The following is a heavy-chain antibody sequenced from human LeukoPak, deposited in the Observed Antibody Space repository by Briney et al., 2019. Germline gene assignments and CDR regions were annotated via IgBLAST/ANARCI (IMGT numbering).Heavy chain of an antibody. CDR3: AKKLSGTYEEGMQQ. CDR2: ISGGGART. J-gene: IGHJ1*01. V-gene: IGHV3-23*01. Sequence: GGSLRLSCGASGFTFSSYAVSWVRQAPGKGLEWVSSISGGGARTYYADSVKGRFTISRDNSKNTLYLQMSSLRAEDTAVYYCAKKLSGTYEEGMQQWGQGTLVTVSS. CDR1: GFTFSSYA. D-gene: IGHD1-26*01.